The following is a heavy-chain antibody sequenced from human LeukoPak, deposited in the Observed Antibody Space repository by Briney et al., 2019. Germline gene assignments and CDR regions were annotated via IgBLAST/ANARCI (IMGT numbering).Heavy chain of an antibody. CDR2: IKQDGSEK. Sequence: GGSLRLSCAASGFTFSSYWMSWVRQAPGKGLEWVANIKQDGSEKYYVDSVKGRFTISRDNAKNSLYLQMNSLRAEDTAVYYCARSWSSGYWFPATASFDYWGQGTLVTVSS. J-gene: IGHJ4*02. CDR3: ARSWSSGYWFPATASFDY. CDR1: GFTFSSYW. D-gene: IGHD3-22*01. V-gene: IGHV3-7*01.